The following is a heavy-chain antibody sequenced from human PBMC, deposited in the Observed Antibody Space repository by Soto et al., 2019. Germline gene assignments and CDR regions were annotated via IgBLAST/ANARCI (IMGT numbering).Heavy chain of an antibody. CDR1: GYTFTSYA. Sequence: GASVKVSCKASGYTFTSYAMHWVRQAPGQRLEWMGWINAGNGDTKYSQKFQGRVTITRDTSASTAYMELSSLRSEDTAVYYCARVMVATQHNWFDPWGQGTLVTVSS. V-gene: IGHV1-3*01. D-gene: IGHD5-12*01. CDR2: INAGNGDT. J-gene: IGHJ5*02. CDR3: ARVMVATQHNWFDP.